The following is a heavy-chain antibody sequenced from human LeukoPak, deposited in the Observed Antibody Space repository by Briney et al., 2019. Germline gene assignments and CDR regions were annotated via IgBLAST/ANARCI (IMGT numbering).Heavy chain of an antibody. D-gene: IGHD6-13*01. V-gene: IGHV3-64*01. Sequence: GGSLRLSCAASGFTFSSYAMHWVRQAPGKGLEYVSAISSNGGSTYYANSVKGRFTISRDNSKNTLYLQMGSLRAEDMAVYYCARDKISRIAAAGTDYYYYYMDVWGKGTTVTVSS. CDR2: ISSNGGST. CDR1: GFTFSSYA. CDR3: ARDKISRIAAAGTDYYYYYMDV. J-gene: IGHJ6*03.